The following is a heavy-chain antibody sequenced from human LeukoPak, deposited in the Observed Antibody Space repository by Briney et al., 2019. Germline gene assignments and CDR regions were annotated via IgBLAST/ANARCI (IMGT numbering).Heavy chain of an antibody. CDR1: GFTFSSYA. CDR2: ISGSGGST. J-gene: IGHJ4*02. CDR3: AKSGVLRYFDWSSDY. V-gene: IGHV3-23*01. Sequence: PGGSLRLSCAASGFTFSSYAMSGGRQAPGERLEWVSAISGSGGSTYYAHSVKGRFTISRDNSKNTLYLQMDRLRAEDTAVYYCAKSGVLRYFDWSSDYWGQGTLVTVSS. D-gene: IGHD3-9*01.